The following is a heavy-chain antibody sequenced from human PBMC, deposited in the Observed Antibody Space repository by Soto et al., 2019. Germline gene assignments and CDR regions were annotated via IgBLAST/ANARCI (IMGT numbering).Heavy chain of an antibody. J-gene: IGHJ5*02. CDR2: ISAYNGDT. CDR3: ARDFQT. CDR1: GYTFTSYG. V-gene: IGHV1-18*01. Sequence: ASVKVSCKASGYTFTSYGISWVRQAPGQGLEWMGWISAYNGDTDYAQNLQGRVTLTTDTSTTTAYMEMRSLTYDDTAMYYCARDFQTWGQGTLVTVSS.